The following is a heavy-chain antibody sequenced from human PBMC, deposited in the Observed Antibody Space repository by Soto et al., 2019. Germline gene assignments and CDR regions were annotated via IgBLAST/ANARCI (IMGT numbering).Heavy chain of an antibody. CDR3: AKRSGFDSGLFDY. V-gene: IGHV3-23*01. J-gene: IGHJ4*02. Sequence: ESGGGLVQPGGSLRLSCAVSGLTFTKYAMSWVRQAPGKGLEWVSAISGSGSATHYADSVKGRFTISRDNSKNTLSLQMNSLRVEDTAIYFCAKRSGFDSGLFDYWGQGTLVTVSS. CDR2: ISGSGSAT. D-gene: IGHD5-12*01. CDR1: GLTFTKYA.